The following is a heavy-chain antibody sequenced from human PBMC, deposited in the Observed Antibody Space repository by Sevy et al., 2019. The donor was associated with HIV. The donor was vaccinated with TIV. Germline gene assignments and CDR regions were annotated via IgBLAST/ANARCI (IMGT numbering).Heavy chain of an antibody. CDR1: GFTVSDAW. D-gene: IGHD2-15*01. Sequence: VGSLRLSCAAFGFTVSDAWMSWVRQAPGKGLQWVGRIKSKTDGGTTDYVTPVKGRFTISRDESKNTLYLQINSLKTEDTAVYYCTLEGLYCSGGTCYSEGFDSWGQGILVTVSS. V-gene: IGHV3-15*01. J-gene: IGHJ4*02. CDR2: IKSKTDGGTT. CDR3: TLEGLYCSGGTCYSEGFDS.